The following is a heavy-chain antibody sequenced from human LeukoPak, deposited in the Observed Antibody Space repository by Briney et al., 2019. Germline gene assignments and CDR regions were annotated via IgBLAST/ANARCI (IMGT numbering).Heavy chain of an antibody. V-gene: IGHV3-23*01. J-gene: IGHJ4*02. CDR1: GFTFSSYS. CDR3: ARHTGSGYYYGN. D-gene: IGHD3-22*01. CDR2: IGGSGDST. Sequence: GGSLRLSCAASGFTFSSYSMNWVRQAPGKGLEWVSAIGGSGDSTFYADSVKGRFTISRDNSKNTLYLQMNSLRAEDTAVYYCARHTGSGYYYGNWGQGTLVTVSS.